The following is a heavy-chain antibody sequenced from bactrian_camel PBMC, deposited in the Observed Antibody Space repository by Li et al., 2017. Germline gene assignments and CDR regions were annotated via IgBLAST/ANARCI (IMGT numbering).Heavy chain of an antibody. D-gene: IGHD6*01. CDR3: VRGRGLAVPAGSFDY. J-gene: IGHJ6*01. CDR2: IYARNGRS. Sequence: VQLVESGGGSVQEGQSLKLSCAISGYATSHCCIAWFRLSSGKEREEVAHIYARNGRSDVAYSVKGRFTVSRDNAKNTINLELNSLKIEDTAMYYCVRGRGLAVPAGSFDYWAQGTQVTVS. V-gene: IGHV3S1*01. CDR1: GYATSHCC.